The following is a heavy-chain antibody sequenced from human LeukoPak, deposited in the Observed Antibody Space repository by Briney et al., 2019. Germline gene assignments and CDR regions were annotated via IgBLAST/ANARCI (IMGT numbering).Heavy chain of an antibody. CDR2: IKQDGSEK. CDR3: ARDSYDYGDLSDY. V-gene: IGHV3-7*01. D-gene: IGHD4-17*01. Sequence: GGSLRLSCAASGFTFSSYWISWVRQAPGKGLEWVANIKQDGSEKYYVDSVKGRFTISRDNAKNSLYLQMNSLRAEDTAVYYCARDSYDYGDLSDYWGQGTLVTVSS. CDR1: GFTFSSYW. J-gene: IGHJ4*02.